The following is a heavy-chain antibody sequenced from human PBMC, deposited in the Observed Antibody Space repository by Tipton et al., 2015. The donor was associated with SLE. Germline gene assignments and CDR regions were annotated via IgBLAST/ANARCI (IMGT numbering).Heavy chain of an antibody. CDR2: IRYDKNNR. J-gene: IGHJ2*01. V-gene: IGHV3-30*02. D-gene: IGHD3-10*01. Sequence: SGFNFSRYGMHWVRQAPGKGLEWVAFIRYDKNNRYYADSVKGRVTISRDISKNTVYLQLHSLRPEDTAVYYCANGAVGYFDLWGRGTLVTVSS. CDR1: GFNFSRYG. CDR3: ANGAVGYFDL.